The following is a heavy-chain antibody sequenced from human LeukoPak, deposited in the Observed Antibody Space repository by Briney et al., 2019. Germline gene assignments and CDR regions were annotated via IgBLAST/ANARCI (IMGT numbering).Heavy chain of an antibody. J-gene: IGHJ4*02. CDR1: GYTFIGYY. Sequence: ASVKVSCKASGYTFIGYYMHWVRQAPGQGLEWMGWINPNSGGTNYAQKFQGRVTMTRDTSISTAYMELSRLRSDDTAVYYCAREGFGVEGFDYWGQGTLVTVSS. CDR3: AREGFGVEGFDY. V-gene: IGHV1-2*02. CDR2: INPNSGGT. D-gene: IGHD3-10*01.